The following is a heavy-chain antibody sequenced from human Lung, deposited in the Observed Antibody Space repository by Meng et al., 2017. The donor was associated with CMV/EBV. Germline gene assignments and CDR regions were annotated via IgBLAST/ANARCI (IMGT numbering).Heavy chain of an antibody. D-gene: IGHD3-3*01. Sequence: GESXKISFSSSGFSFGTYGMHWVRQAPGKGLEWVSFIRYDGSNTYYADSVKGRFSISRDNSENMLYLQMGSLRPEDTAVYYCAKGLSNYDSWGGGDHWGQGTLVTVSS. CDR2: IRYDGSNT. CDR3: AKGLSNYDSWGGGDH. CDR1: GFSFGTYG. J-gene: IGHJ4*02. V-gene: IGHV3-30*02.